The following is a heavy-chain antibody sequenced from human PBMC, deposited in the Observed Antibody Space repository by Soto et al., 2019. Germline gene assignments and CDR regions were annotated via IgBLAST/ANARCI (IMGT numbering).Heavy chain of an antibody. CDR2: IIPMFGTS. J-gene: IGHJ6*02. CDR1: GGTFSGFP. V-gene: IGHV1-69*13. D-gene: IGHD1-7*01. CDR3: AKNEAGYGLELRSYYYGMDV. Sequence: GGSVKVSCKASGGTFSGFPISWVRQAPGQGLEWLGVIIPMFGTSNYAHKLQGRVTITADESTNTAHMELSRLTSEDTAVYYCAKNEAGYGLELRSYYYGMDVWGQGTKVTVSS.